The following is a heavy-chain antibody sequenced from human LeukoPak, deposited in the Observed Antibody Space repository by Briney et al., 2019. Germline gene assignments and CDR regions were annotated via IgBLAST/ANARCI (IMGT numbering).Heavy chain of an antibody. D-gene: IGHD6-13*01. Sequence: PGGSLRLSCAASGFTFNKYGLSWVRQAPGKGLEWVSGISNGGRSTYYADSVKGRFTISRDNSKNTLYLQMNSLRVEDTAVYYCAKQSSSTWFLDSWGQGTLVTVSS. V-gene: IGHV3-23*01. CDR3: AKQSSSTWFLDS. CDR2: ISNGGRST. CDR1: GFTFNKYG. J-gene: IGHJ4*02.